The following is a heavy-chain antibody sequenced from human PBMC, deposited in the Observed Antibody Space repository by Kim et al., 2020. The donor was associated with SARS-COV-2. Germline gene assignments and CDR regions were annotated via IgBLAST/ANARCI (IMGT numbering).Heavy chain of an antibody. D-gene: IGHD1-1*01. V-gene: IGHV4-34*01. Sequence: SETLSLTCAVYGGSFSGYYWSWIRQPPGKGLEWIGEINHSGSTNYNPSLKSRVTISVDTSKNQFSLKLSSVTAADTAVYYCARGGWPSVSEPFDAFDIWGQGTMVTVSS. J-gene: IGHJ3*02. CDR1: GGSFSGYY. CDR2: INHSGST. CDR3: ARGGWPSVSEPFDAFDI.